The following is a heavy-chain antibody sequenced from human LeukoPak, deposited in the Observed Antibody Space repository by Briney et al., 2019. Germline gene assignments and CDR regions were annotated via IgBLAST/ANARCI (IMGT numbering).Heavy chain of an antibody. CDR2: INHSGST. CDR1: GGSFSGYY. Sequence: SETLSLTCAVYGGSFSGYYWSWIRQPPGKGLEWIGEINHSGSTNYNPSLKSRVTISVGTSKNQFSLKLSSVTAADTAVYYCARGRRITMVRGVRGGLDVWGKGTTVTVSS. V-gene: IGHV4-34*01. J-gene: IGHJ6*04. CDR3: ARGRRITMVRGVRGGLDV. D-gene: IGHD3-10*01.